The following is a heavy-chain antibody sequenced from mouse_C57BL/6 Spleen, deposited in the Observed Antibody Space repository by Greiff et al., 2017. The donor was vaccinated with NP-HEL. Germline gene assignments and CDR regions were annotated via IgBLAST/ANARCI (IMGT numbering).Heavy chain of an antibody. D-gene: IGHD1-1*01. J-gene: IGHJ1*03. Sequence: EVQVVESGGGLVKPGGSLKLSCAASGFTFSSYAMSWVRQTPEKRLEWVATISDGGSYTYYPDNVKGRFTISRDNAKNNLYLQMSHLKSEDTAMYYCARVPNYYGSSQYFDVWGTGTTVTVSS. CDR3: ARVPNYYGSSQYFDV. CDR1: GFTFSSYA. V-gene: IGHV5-4*01. CDR2: ISDGGSYT.